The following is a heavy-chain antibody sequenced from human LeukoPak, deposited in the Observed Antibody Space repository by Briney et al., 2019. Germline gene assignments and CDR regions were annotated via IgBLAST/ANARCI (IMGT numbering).Heavy chain of an antibody. CDR2: IDPGDSQT. Sequence: KDGESLKISCKGSGYSFSTYWIGWVRQMPGKGLEWMGRIDPGDSQTNYSPSFQGRVTISADKSISTAYLQWSSLKASDTAMYYCARHSSVLNSFDPWGQGTLVTVSS. CDR3: ARHSSVLNSFDP. D-gene: IGHD3-22*01. CDR1: GYSFSTYW. V-gene: IGHV5-10-1*01. J-gene: IGHJ5*02.